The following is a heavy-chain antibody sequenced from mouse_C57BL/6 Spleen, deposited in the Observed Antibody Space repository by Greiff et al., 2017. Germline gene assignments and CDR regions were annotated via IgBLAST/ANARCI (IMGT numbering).Heavy chain of an antibody. CDR1: GYTFTSYW. CDR2: IHPNSGST. Sequence: QVQLQQPGAELVKPGASVKLSCKASGYTFTSYWMHWVKQRPGQGLEWIGMIHPNSGSTNYNEKFKSKATLTVDKSSSTAYMQLSSLTSEDSAVYYCASGNAMRDWYFDGWGTGTTVTVSS. J-gene: IGHJ1*03. V-gene: IGHV1-64*01. CDR3: ASGNAMRDWYFDG. D-gene: IGHD2-1*01.